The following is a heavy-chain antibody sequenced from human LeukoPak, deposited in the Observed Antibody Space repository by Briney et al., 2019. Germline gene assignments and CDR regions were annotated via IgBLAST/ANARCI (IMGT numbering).Heavy chain of an antibody. J-gene: IGHJ4*02. D-gene: IGHD3-16*01. Sequence: SQTLSLTCTVSDGSISSGSYYWSWIRQPAGKGLEWIGRIYTSGSTNYNPSLKSRVTISVDTSTTQFSLKLRSVTATATAVYSWATCLAGVIDYWGQGTLVTVSS. CDR1: DGSISSGSYY. CDR2: IYTSGST. CDR3: ATCLAGVIDY. V-gene: IGHV4-61*02.